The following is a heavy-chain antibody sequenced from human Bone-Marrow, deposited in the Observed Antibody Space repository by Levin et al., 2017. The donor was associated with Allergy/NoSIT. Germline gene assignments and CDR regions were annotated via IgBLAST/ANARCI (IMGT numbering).Heavy chain of an antibody. Sequence: GESLKISCKASGYTFTGYYIHWVRQAPGQGLEWMGRINPKNGDTKYAQNFQGRVTMTRDASISTAYLDLSSLTSGDTAVYYCARVPIGTLRSHASGLSRFDPWGQGTLVTVSS. J-gene: IGHJ5*02. CDR1: GYTFTGYY. D-gene: IGHD3-3*01. CDR3: ARVPIGTLRSHASGLSRFDP. V-gene: IGHV1-2*06. CDR2: INPKNGDT.